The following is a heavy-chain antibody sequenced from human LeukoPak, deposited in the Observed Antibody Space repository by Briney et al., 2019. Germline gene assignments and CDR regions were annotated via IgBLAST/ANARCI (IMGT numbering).Heavy chain of an antibody. Sequence: GASVTVSFKASGYTFTVYYMHWVRQAPGQGLEWMGWINPNSGGTYYAQKFQGRVTMTRDTSISTAYMELSRLRSDDTAVYYCARATAKDIVVVVAATRLDYWGQGTLVTVSS. CDR3: ARATAKDIVVVVAATRLDY. CDR1: GYTFTVYY. CDR2: INPNSGGT. D-gene: IGHD2-15*01. V-gene: IGHV1-2*02. J-gene: IGHJ4*02.